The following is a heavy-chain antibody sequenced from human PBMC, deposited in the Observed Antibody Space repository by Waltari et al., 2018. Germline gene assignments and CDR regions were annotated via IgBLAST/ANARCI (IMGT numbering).Heavy chain of an antibody. D-gene: IGHD1-1*01. CDR2: IYYRGST. J-gene: IGHJ6*02. V-gene: IGHV4-59*11. Sequence: QVQLQESGPGLVKPSETLSLTCTVSGGSISSHYWSWIRQPPGKGLEWIGYIYYRGSTNYNPSLKSRVTISVDTSKNQFSLKLSSVTAADTAVYYCARNARPDDYYGMDVWGQGTTVTVSS. CDR3: ARNARPDDYYGMDV. CDR1: GGSISSHY.